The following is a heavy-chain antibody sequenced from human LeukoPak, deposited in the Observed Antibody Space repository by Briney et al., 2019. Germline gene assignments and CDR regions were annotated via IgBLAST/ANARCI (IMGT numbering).Heavy chain of an antibody. CDR2: IYYSGST. Sequence: SETLSLTCTVPGGSISSGGYYWSWIRQHPGKGLEWIGYIYYSGSTYYNPSLKSRVTISVDTSKNQFSLKLSSMTAADTAVYYCARAPGVLRYFDWPLTFDYWGQGTLVTVSS. CDR3: ARAPGVLRYFDWPLTFDY. D-gene: IGHD3-9*01. V-gene: IGHV4-31*03. J-gene: IGHJ4*02. CDR1: GGSISSGGYY.